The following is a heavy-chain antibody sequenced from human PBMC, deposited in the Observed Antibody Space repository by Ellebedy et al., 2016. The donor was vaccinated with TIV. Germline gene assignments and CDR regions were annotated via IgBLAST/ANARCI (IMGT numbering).Heavy chain of an antibody. J-gene: IGHJ6*02. CDR2: IDIGVTA. V-gene: IGHV3-53*01. D-gene: IGHD5-24*01. Sequence: GESLKISCAVSGFTVNNHYFTWVRQAPGRGLECVSIIDIGVTANYADSVKGRFTISRDSSQNTLFLQMTSMTIDDTAVYYCSAHLREGHYHGLDVWGPGTTVIVSS. CDR3: SAHLREGHYHGLDV. CDR1: GFTVNNHY.